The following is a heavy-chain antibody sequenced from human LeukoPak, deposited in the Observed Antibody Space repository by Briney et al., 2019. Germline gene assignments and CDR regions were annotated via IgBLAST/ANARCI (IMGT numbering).Heavy chain of an antibody. J-gene: IGHJ4*02. CDR3: ARRMVRGFPVK. Sequence: SETLSLTCAVYGGSFSGYHWSWIRQPPGKGLEWIGEINHSGSTNYNPSLKSRVTISVDTSKNQFSLKLSSVTAADTAVYYCARRMVRGFPVKWGQGTLVTVSS. CDR2: INHSGST. V-gene: IGHV4-34*01. D-gene: IGHD3-10*01. CDR1: GGSFSGYH.